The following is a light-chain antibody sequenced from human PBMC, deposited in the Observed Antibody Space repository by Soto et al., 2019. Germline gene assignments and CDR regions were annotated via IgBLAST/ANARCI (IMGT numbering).Light chain of an antibody. Sequence: DIQMTQSPSSLSASVGDRVTITCRSSQSIGNYLNWYQQKPGKAPKLLIYAASSLQSGVPSRFSGSASATDFTLTISSLQPEDFAAYYCQQSYSTLWTFGQGTKVEFK. CDR3: QQSYSTLWT. CDR2: AAS. CDR1: QSIGNY. J-gene: IGKJ1*01. V-gene: IGKV1-39*01.